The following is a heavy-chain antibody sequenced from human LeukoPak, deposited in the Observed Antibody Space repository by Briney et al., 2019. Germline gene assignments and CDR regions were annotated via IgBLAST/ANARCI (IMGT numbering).Heavy chain of an antibody. J-gene: IGHJ5*02. D-gene: IGHD6-6*01. Sequence: SETLSLTCTVSGGSISSSSYYWGWIRQPPGKGLEWIGSIYYSGSTYYNPSLKSRVTISVDTSKNQFSLKLSSVTAADTAVYYCARRNWQLVNNWFDPWGQGTLVTVSS. CDR2: IYYSGST. CDR3: ARRNWQLVNNWFDP. V-gene: IGHV4-39*01. CDR1: GGSISSSSYY.